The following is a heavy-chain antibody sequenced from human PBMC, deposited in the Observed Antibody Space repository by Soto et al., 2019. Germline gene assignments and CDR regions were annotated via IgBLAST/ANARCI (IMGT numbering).Heavy chain of an antibody. V-gene: IGHV4-39*01. Sequence: SETLSLTCTVSGGSISSSSYYWGWIRQPPGKGLEWIGSIYYSGSTYYNPSLKSRVTISVDTSKNQFSLKLSSVTAADTAVYYCARGWVAANNWFDPWGQGTLVTVSS. CDR1: GGSISSSSYY. CDR3: ARGWVAANNWFDP. CDR2: IYYSGST. D-gene: IGHD2-15*01. J-gene: IGHJ5*02.